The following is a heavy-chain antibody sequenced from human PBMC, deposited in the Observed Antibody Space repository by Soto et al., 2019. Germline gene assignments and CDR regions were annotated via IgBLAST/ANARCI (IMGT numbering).Heavy chain of an antibody. V-gene: IGHV3-49*04. CDR3: SRSLAIDFDS. CDR2: IRRIAYGGTT. CDR1: GFNFASYT. J-gene: IGHJ4*02. Sequence: GGSLRLSCSASGFNFASYTMSWVRLTPGKGLEWVGFIRRIAYGGTTDYAASVKGRFTISRDDSRKIVYLQMSRLKIEDTAVYYCSRSLAIDFDSWGQGTLVTAPQ.